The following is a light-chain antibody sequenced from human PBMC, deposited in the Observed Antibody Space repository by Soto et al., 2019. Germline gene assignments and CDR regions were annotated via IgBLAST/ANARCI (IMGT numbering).Light chain of an antibody. V-gene: IGKV3-11*01. CDR2: DAF. CDR1: ETIRNL. J-gene: IGKJ5*01. Sequence: DIVLTQSPANMHMSPGERTTLSCRASETIRNLLAWYQQRPGQAPRLLIYDAFSRAPGIPARFSGGGSGTDFTLTISSLEPEDFGVYYCQQRHNWPITFGQGTRLEI. CDR3: QQRHNWPIT.